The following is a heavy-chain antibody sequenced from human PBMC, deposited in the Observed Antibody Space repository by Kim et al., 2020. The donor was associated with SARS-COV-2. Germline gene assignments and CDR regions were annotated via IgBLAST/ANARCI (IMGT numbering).Heavy chain of an antibody. CDR2: ISHSGST. D-gene: IGHD6-19*01. J-gene: IGHJ5*02. V-gene: IGHV4-34*01. Sequence: SETLSLTCAVYGGSFSGYYWSWIRQPPGKGLEWIGEISHSGSTNYNPSLKSRVTISVDTSKNQFSLKLSSVTAADTAVYYCTRVFFPPTSSGWYVKSNGKIGFDPWGQGTLVTVSS. CDR3: TRVFFPPTSSGWYVKSNGKIGFDP. CDR1: GGSFSGYY.